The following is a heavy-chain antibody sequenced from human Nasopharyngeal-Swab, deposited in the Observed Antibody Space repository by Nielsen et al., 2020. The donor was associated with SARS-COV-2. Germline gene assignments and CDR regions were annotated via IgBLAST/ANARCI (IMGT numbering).Heavy chain of an antibody. D-gene: IGHD2/OR15-2a*01. V-gene: IGHV3-74*01. CDR2: INGDGSSL. Sequence: GESLKIYCAASGFTFSNYRMHWVRQAPGKGLVWVSRINGDGSSLNYADFVKGRFTISTDNAKSTLYLEMNSLRAEDTAVYYCARGRGSSTSMIGYWGQGTLVTVSS. CDR3: ARGRGSSTSMIGY. CDR1: GFTFSNYR. J-gene: IGHJ4*02.